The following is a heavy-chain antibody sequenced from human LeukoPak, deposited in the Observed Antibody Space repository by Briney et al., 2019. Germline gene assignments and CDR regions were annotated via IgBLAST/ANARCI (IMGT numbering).Heavy chain of an antibody. CDR1: GGSFSGYY. D-gene: IGHD3-22*01. J-gene: IGHJ4*02. CDR2: INHSGST. CDR3: ARGPHTGVNYYDSSGYYY. V-gene: IGHV4-34*01. Sequence: SSETLSLTCAVYGGSFSGYYWSWIRQPPGKGLEWIGEINHSGSTNYNPSLKSRVTISVDTSKNQFSLKLSSVTAADTAVYYCARGPHTGVNYYDSSGYYYWGQGTLVTVSS.